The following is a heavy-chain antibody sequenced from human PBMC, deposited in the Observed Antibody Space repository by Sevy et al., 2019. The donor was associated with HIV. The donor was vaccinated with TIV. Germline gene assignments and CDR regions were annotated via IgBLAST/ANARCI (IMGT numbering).Heavy chain of an antibody. CDR2: IYRSGST. J-gene: IGHJ6*03. V-gene: IGHV4-4*02. CDR1: GGSISSSNW. D-gene: IGHD3-10*01. Sequence: SETLSLTCAVSGGSISSSNWWSWVRQPPGKGLEWIGEIYRSGSTNYNPSLKSRVTISVDKSKNQFSLKLSSVTAADTAVYYCARVGYYYGSGSYYPFYYYYMDVWGKGTTVTVSS. CDR3: ARVGYYYGSGSYYPFYYYYMDV.